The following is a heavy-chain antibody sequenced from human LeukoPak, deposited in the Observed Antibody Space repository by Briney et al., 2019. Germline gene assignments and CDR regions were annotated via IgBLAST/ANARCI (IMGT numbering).Heavy chain of an antibody. J-gene: IGHJ4*02. CDR3: AKDSMVRGVPVYFDY. CDR1: GFTFDDYA. CDR2: ISWNSGSI. V-gene: IGHV3-9*01. Sequence: TGGSLRLSCAASGFTFDDYAMHWVRQAPGKGLEWVSGISWNSGSIVYADSVKGRFTISRDNAKNSLYLQMNSLRAEDTALYYCAKDSMVRGVPVYFDYWGQGTLVTVSS. D-gene: IGHD3-10*01.